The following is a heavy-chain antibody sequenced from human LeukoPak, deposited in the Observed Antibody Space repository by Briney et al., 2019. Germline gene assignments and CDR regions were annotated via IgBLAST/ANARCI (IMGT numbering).Heavy chain of an antibody. D-gene: IGHD3-22*01. J-gene: IGHJ2*01. V-gene: IGHV4-59*08. CDR3: ARGVSMIVVVIHDWYFDL. CDR2: VHYSRGT. CDR1: GGSISNHY. Sequence: SETLSLTCTVSGGSISNHYCNWIRQSPGKELEWIGYVHYSRGTNYNPSLKSRVTISLDTSKNQFSLKLSSVTATDTAVYYCARGVSMIVVVIHDWYFDLWGRGTLVTVSS.